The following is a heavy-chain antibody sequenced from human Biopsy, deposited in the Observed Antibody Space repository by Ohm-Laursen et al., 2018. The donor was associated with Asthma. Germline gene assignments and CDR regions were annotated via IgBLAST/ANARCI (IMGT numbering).Heavy chain of an antibody. D-gene: IGHD2-2*01. V-gene: IGHV1-69*13. CDR1: GGTFNTHV. CDR2: INSVFGTT. J-gene: IGHJ4*02. Sequence: SVKVSCKSLGGTFNTHVIGWVRQAPGQGLEWMGGINSVFGTTTYPQKVQDRVTITADDSTSTVYMELSSLRSEDTAVYYCARKAGSCISRTCYSLDFWGQGTLVTVSS. CDR3: ARKAGSCISRTCYSLDF.